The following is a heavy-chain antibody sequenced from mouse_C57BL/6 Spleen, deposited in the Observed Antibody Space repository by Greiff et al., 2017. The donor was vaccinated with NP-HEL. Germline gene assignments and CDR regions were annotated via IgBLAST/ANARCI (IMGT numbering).Heavy chain of an antibody. D-gene: IGHD2-2*01. CDR2: IHPNSGST. Sequence: VQLQQPGAELVKPGASVKLSCKASGYTFTSYWMHWVKQRPGQGLEWIGMIHPNSGSTNYNEKFKSKATLTVDKSSSTAYMQLSSLTSEDSAVYYCARWGGYDATYYFDYWGQGTTLTVSS. V-gene: IGHV1-64*01. CDR1: GYTFTSYW. CDR3: ARWGGYDATYYFDY. J-gene: IGHJ2*01.